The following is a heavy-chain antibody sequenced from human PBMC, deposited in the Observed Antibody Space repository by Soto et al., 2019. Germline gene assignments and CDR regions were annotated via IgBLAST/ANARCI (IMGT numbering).Heavy chain of an antibody. CDR3: ARGPGPDLHYYYGMDV. CDR1: GYTFTSYY. CDR2: INPSGGST. J-gene: IGHJ6*02. V-gene: IGHV1-46*01. Sequence: QVQLVQSGAEVKKPGASVKVSCKASGYTFTSYYMHWVRQAPGQGLEWMGIINPSGGSTSYAQKFQGRVTMTRDTSTSTVYMELSSLRSEDTAVYYCARGPGPDLHYYYGMDVWGQGTTVTVSS.